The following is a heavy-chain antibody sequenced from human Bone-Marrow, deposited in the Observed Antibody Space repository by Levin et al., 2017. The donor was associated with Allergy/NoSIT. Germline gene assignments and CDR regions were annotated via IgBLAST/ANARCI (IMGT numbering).Heavy chain of an antibody. CDR2: MNPNSGNT. CDR3: ARGLRFLEWLTFDY. CDR1: GYTFTSYD. D-gene: IGHD3-3*01. Sequence: ASVKVSCKASGYTFTSYDINWVRQATGQGLEWMGWMNPNSGNTGYAQKFQGRVTMTRNTSISTAYMELSSLRSEDTAVYYCARGLRFLEWLTFDYWGQGTLVTVSS. V-gene: IGHV1-8*01. J-gene: IGHJ4*02.